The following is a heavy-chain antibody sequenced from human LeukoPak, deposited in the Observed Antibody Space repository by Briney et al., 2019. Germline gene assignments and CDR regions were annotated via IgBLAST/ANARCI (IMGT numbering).Heavy chain of an antibody. CDR2: INHSGST. V-gene: IGHV4-34*01. J-gene: IGHJ5*02. D-gene: IGHD3-3*01. CDR3: ARGKFVGVAITIFGVAFDP. Sequence: PSETLSLTCAVYGGSFSGYYWGWIRQPPGKGLEWIGEINHSGSTNYNPSLKSRVTISVDTSKNQFSLKLSSVTAADTAVYYCARGKFVGVAITIFGVAFDPWGQGTLVTVSS. CDR1: GGSFSGYY.